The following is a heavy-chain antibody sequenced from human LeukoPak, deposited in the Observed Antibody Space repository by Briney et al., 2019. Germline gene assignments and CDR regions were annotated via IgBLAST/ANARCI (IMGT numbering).Heavy chain of an antibody. V-gene: IGHV4-4*07. J-gene: IGHJ3*02. D-gene: IGHD2-15*01. CDR2: IYTSGST. CDR3: ARDPPRGWDAFDI. CDR1: GGSISSYY. Sequence: PSETLSLTFTVFGGSISSYYWSWIRQPAGKGLEWIGRIYTSGSTNYNPSLKSRVTMSVDTSKNQFSLKLSSVTAADTAVYYCARDPPRGWDAFDIWGQGTMVTVSS.